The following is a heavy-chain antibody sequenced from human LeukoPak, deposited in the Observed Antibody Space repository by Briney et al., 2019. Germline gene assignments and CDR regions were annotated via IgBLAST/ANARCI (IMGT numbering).Heavy chain of an antibody. CDR3: AKDFHDYSNYWYWFDP. J-gene: IGHJ5*02. CDR1: GFTFSSYG. D-gene: IGHD4-11*01. CDR2: IRYDGSNK. V-gene: IGHV3-30*02. Sequence: GGSLRLSCAASGFTFSSYGMPWVRQAPGKGLEWVAFIRYDGSNKYYADSVKGRFTISRDNSKNTLYLQMNSLRAEDTAVYYCAKDFHDYSNYWYWFDPWGQGTLVTVSS.